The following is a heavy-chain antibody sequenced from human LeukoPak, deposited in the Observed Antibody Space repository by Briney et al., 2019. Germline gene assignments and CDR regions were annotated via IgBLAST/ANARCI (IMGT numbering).Heavy chain of an antibody. J-gene: IGHJ4*02. V-gene: IGHV1-69*05. CDR1: GGTFSSYA. Sequence: ASVKVSCKASGGTFSSYAISWVRQAPGQGLEWMGRIIPIFSTANYAQKFQGRVTITTDESTSTAYMELSSLRSEDTAVYYCARDRYCTNGVCYQYYWGQGTLVTVSS. CDR3: ARDRYCTNGVCYQYY. D-gene: IGHD2-8*01. CDR2: IIPIFSTA.